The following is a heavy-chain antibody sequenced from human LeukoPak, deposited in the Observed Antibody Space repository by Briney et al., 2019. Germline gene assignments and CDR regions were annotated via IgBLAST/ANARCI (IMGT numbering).Heavy chain of an antibody. CDR3: ASLPAVAAGTMRA. V-gene: IGHV4-59*12. CDR1: GGSISSYY. Sequence: PSETLSLTCTVSGGSISSYYWSWIRQPPGKGLEWIGYIYYSGSTNYNPSLKSRVTISVDKSKNQFSLKLSSVTAADTAVYYCASLPAVAAGTMRAWGQGTLVTVSS. D-gene: IGHD6-13*01. CDR2: IYYSGST. J-gene: IGHJ5*02.